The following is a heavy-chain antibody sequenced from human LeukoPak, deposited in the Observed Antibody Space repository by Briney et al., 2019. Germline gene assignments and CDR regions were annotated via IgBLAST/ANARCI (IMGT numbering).Heavy chain of an antibody. V-gene: IGHV3-49*03. Sequence: GGSLRLSCTPSGFTFGDYTITWIRQAPGKGLEWVCFIRREGDGGTPEYAASVKGRFTVSRDDSKSIAYLQMNSLKTEDTAVYYCTTDPPTRYWGQGTLVSVSS. J-gene: IGHJ4*02. CDR2: IRREGDGGTP. CDR3: TTDPPTRY. D-gene: IGHD2-15*01. CDR1: GFTFGDYT.